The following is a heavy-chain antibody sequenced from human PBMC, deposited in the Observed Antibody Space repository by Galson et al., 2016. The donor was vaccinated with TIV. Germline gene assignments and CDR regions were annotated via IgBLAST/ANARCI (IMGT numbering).Heavy chain of an antibody. Sequence: SVKVSCKASGDTFSTYPFNWVRQAPGQGLEWVGGFIPLFGTANYAQKFQGRVTITADDSTRTLYMEVSSLRSEDTAVYYCAKDRNTAMDTYHYFSGMDVWGQGTMVIVSS. D-gene: IGHD5-18*01. CDR3: AKDRNTAMDTYHYFSGMDV. CDR2: FIPLFGTA. J-gene: IGHJ6*02. V-gene: IGHV1-69*13. CDR1: GDTFSTYP.